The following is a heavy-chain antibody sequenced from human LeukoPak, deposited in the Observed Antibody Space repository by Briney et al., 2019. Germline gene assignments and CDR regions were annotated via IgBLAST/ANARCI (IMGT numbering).Heavy chain of an antibody. CDR3: ARQQSDSYWYLDL. CDR1: GFAVSGNY. D-gene: IGHD2-21*02. V-gene: IGHV3-53*01. CDR2: IYSGGITT. Sequence: GGSLRLSCAASGFAVSGNYMSWVRQAPGKGLEWVSAIYSGGITTHYADSVKGRFTISRDSTKNTLHLQMNSLRAGDTAVYYCARQQSDSYWYLDLWGRGTLVTVSS. J-gene: IGHJ2*01.